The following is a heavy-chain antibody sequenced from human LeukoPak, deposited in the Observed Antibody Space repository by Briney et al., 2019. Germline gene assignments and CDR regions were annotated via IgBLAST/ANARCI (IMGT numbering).Heavy chain of an antibody. CDR3: ARAADYYYDSSGYYRDQHFDI. V-gene: IGHV4-61*02. Sequence: SETLSLTRTVSGGSISSGSYYWSWIRQPAGKGLEWIGRIYTSGSTNYNPSLKSRVTISVDTSKNQFSLKLSSVTAADTAVYYCARAADYYYDSSGYYRDQHFDIWGQGTMVTVSS. CDR2: IYTSGST. CDR1: GGSISSGSYY. D-gene: IGHD3-22*01. J-gene: IGHJ3*02.